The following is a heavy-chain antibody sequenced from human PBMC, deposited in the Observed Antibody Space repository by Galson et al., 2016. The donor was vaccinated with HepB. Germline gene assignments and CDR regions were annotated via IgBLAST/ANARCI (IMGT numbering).Heavy chain of an antibody. J-gene: IGHJ4*02. D-gene: IGHD6-19*01. CDR2: INPSGDST. CDR1: GYTFISYY. Sequence: SVKVSCKASGYTFISYYMHWVRQAPGQGLEWMGIINPSGDSTSYAQKFLGRVTMSRDTSTSTVYMELSSLRSEDTAVYYCARVAGDDKSNYYFDYWGQGTLVTVSS. V-gene: IGHV1-46*01. CDR3: ARVAGDDKSNYYFDY.